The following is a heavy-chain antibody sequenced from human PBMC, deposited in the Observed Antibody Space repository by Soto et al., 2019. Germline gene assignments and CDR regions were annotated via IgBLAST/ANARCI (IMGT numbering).Heavy chain of an antibody. D-gene: IGHD2-2*01. J-gene: IGHJ5*02. V-gene: IGHV4-39*07. Sequence: SETLSLTCTVSGGSISSSSYYWGWIRQPPGKGLEWIGYIFHGGSTYYNPSLRSRVTISVDRSRTQFSLKMSSVTAADTAVYYCARGRVVVPAAVMFNCLDPWGQGALVTVSS. CDR2: IFHGGST. CDR3: ARGRVVVPAAVMFNCLDP. CDR1: GGSISSSSYY.